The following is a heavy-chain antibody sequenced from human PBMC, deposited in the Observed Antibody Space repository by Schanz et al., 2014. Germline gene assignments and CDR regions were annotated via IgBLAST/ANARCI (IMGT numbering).Heavy chain of an antibody. V-gene: IGHV3-21*06. CDR1: GFTFTNYW. D-gene: IGHD1-1*01. Sequence: EVQLVESGGGLIQPGGSLRLSCAASGFTFTNYWMTWVRQSPGKGLEWVAFLSFDSRHIYYADSVKGRFTISRDNAKSSLHLQMNSLRADDTAVYYCARDGVAATTDFEYWGQGALVTVSS. J-gene: IGHJ4*02. CDR2: LSFDSRHI. CDR3: ARDGVAATTDFEY.